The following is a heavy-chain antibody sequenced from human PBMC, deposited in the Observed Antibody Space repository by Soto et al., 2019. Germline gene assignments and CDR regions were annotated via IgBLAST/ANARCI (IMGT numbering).Heavy chain of an antibody. J-gene: IGHJ4*02. V-gene: IGHV3-23*01. CDR1: GFTFSSYA. CDR3: ANRNDYGAGSYFPFDH. CDR2: ISGSGGST. Sequence: PGGSLRLSCAASGFTFSSYAMSWVRQAPGKGLEWVSAISGSGGSTYYADSVKGRFTISRDNSKNTLYLQVSSLRAEDTAVYYCANRNDYGAGSYFPFDHWGQGTLVTVS. D-gene: IGHD3-10*01.